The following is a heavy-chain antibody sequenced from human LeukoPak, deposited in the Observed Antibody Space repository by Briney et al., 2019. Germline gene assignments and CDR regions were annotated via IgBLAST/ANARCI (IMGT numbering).Heavy chain of an antibody. CDR3: ARDYLSSSDY. CDR2: IKFDGGER. D-gene: IGHD6-6*01. Sequence: GGSLRLSCADSGFTFINYWMSWGRPAPGEGLERVANIKFDGGERYYVDSVKGRFTISRDNAKNSLYLQMNSLCAEETAVYYCARDYLSSSDYWGQGTLVTVSS. V-gene: IGHV3-7*01. J-gene: IGHJ4*02. CDR1: GFTFINYW.